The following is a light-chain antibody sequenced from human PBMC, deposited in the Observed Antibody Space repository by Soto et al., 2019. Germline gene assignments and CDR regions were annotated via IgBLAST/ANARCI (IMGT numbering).Light chain of an antibody. J-gene: IGKJ1*01. CDR1: QSISSG. CDR3: QKYNNYWT. Sequence: DIQMTQSPSTLSASVGDRVTITCRAGQSISSGLAWYQQKPGQAPKFLIYKASRLQSGVPSRFSGSGSGTEFTLTISSLQPDDFATYYCQKYNNYWTFGQGTKVEIK. V-gene: IGKV1-5*03. CDR2: KAS.